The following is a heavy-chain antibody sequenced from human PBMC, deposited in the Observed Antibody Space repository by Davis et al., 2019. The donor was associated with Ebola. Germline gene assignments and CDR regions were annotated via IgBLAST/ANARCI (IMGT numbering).Heavy chain of an antibody. CDR2: IYAGDSDT. CDR3: ARQESLYGWIDH. D-gene: IGHD3-10*01. Sequence: GGSLRLSCKGSGYGFANYWIAWVRQTPGKGLEWMGVIYAGDSDTGYSPSFEGQVTISVDRSITTAYLQWSSLKASDTATYYCARQESLYGWIDHWGQGTLVTVSS. V-gene: IGHV5-51*01. J-gene: IGHJ4*02. CDR1: GYGFANYW.